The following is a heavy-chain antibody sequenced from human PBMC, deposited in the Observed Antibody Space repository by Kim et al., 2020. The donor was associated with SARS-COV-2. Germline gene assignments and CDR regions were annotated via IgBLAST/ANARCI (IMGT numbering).Heavy chain of an antibody. D-gene: IGHD6-19*01. J-gene: IGHJ4*02. CDR1: GFTFSSYW. CDR3: ARGDPYSSGWYAGSFDY. Sequence: GGSLRLSCAASGFTFSSYWMSWVRQAPGKGLEWVANIKQDGSEKYYVDSVKGRFTISRDNAKNSLYLQMNSLRAEDTAVYYCARGDPYSSGWYAGSFDYWGQGTLVTVS. CDR2: IKQDGSEK. V-gene: IGHV3-7*05.